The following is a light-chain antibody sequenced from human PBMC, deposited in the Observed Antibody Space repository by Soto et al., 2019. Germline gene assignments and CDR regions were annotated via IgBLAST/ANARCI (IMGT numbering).Light chain of an antibody. CDR3: QQYNNWPHT. V-gene: IGKV3-15*01. Sequence: EIVMTQSPATLSVSPGESAILSCRASQGVTYNLAWYQQKPGQAPRLLIYGASTRATGIPARFSGSGSGTEFTLTISSLQSEDFAVYHCQQYNNWPHTFGRGTKLEIK. J-gene: IGKJ2*01. CDR1: QGVTYN. CDR2: GAS.